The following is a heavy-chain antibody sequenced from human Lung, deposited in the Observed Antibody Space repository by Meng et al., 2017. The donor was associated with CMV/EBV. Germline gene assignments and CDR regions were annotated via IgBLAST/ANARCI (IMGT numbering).Heavy chain of an antibody. CDR2: INPKSGGT. D-gene: IGHD2-15*01. CDR1: GYNFTAYY. Sequence: ASVXVSCKASGYNFTAYYIHWVRQAPGQGLEWMGWINPKSGGTNYAQKFQGRITMTGDTSITTAYMELSRLRSDDMAVYHCARVKRYCTGGTCSSTGYYGMDVWGQGTTVTVSS. CDR3: ARVKRYCTGGTCSSTGYYGMDV. V-gene: IGHV1-2*02. J-gene: IGHJ6*02.